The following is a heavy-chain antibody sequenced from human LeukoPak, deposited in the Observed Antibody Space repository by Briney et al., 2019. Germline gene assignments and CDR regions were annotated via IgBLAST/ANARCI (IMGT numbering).Heavy chain of an antibody. D-gene: IGHD3-22*01. CDR2: IHHSGST. CDR1: GGSISRYY. CDR3: ASDSSGYYYPYY. J-gene: IGHJ4*02. V-gene: IGHV4-59*08. Sequence: SETLSLTCTVSGGSISRYYWSWIRQPPGKGLEWIGYIHHSGSTNYNPFLKSRVTISVDTSKNQFSLKLSSVTAADTAVYYCASDSSGYYYPYYWGQGTLVTVSS.